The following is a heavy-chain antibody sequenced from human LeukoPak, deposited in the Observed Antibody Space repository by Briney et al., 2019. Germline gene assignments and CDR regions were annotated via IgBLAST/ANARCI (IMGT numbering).Heavy chain of an antibody. Sequence: GGSLRLSCAASGFTFSSYAMSWVRQAPGKGLEWVSGISNSGGSTYYADSVKGRFSISRDNSKNTLNLQMNSLRAEDTAVYYCAKGDYTAPPYYFDYWGQGTLVTVSS. V-gene: IGHV3-23*01. CDR1: GFTFSSYA. D-gene: IGHD3-3*01. CDR2: ISNSGGST. J-gene: IGHJ4*02. CDR3: AKGDYTAPPYYFDY.